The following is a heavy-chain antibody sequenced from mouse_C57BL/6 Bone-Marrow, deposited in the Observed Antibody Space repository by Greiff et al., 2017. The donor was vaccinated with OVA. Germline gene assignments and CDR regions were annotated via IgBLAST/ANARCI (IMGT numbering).Heavy chain of an antibody. CDR3: ARGGYDDGWYFDV. CDR1: GFTFSDYG. D-gene: IGHD2-2*01. Sequence: EVKLVESGGGLVKPGGSLKLSCAASGFTFSDYGMHWVRQAPEKGLEWVAYISSGSSTIYYADTVKGRFTISRDNAKNTLFLQMTRLRSEDTAMYYCARGGYDDGWYFDVWGTGTTVTVSS. J-gene: IGHJ1*03. CDR2: ISSGSSTI. V-gene: IGHV5-17*01.